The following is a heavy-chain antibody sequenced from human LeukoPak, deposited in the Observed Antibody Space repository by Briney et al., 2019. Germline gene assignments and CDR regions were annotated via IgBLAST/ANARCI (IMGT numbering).Heavy chain of an antibody. CDR2: ISSSGSTI. V-gene: IGHV3-48*03. D-gene: IGHD5-18*01. Sequence: PGGSLRLSCVVSGLAFRSYSMNGVRQAPGMGLEWVSYISSSGSTIYYADSVKGRFTISRDNAKNSLYLQMNSLRAEDTTVYYCARGGREYSYGYDPWGQGTLVTVSS. J-gene: IGHJ5*02. CDR1: GLAFRSYS. CDR3: ARGGREYSYGYDP.